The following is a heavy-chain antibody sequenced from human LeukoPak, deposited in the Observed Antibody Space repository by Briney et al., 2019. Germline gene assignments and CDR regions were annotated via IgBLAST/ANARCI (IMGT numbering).Heavy chain of an antibody. D-gene: IGHD5-12*01. CDR1: RYTFTGYY. Sequence: GASVKVSCKASRYTFTGYYMHWVRQAPGQGLEWMGWINPNSGGTNYAQKFQGRVTMTRDTSISTAYMELSRLRSDDTAVYYCATPKRGYSGYDFGSWGQGTLVTVSS. CDR2: INPNSGGT. V-gene: IGHV1-2*02. CDR3: ATPKRGYSGYDFGS. J-gene: IGHJ4*02.